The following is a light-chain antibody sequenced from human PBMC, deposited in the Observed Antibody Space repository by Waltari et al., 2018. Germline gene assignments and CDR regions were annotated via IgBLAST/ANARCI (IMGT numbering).Light chain of an antibody. CDR3: AVWDDSLNGPL. J-gene: IGLJ2*01. Sequence: QSVLTQPPSASGTPGQRVSISCSGSGSNIGSNTVNWYQQLQGTAPKLLIYTNDPRPSGVPDRFSGSKSGTSASLAISGLQSEDEAEYHCAVWDDSLNGPLFAGGTKLTVL. V-gene: IGLV1-44*01. CDR2: TND. CDR1: GSNIGSNT.